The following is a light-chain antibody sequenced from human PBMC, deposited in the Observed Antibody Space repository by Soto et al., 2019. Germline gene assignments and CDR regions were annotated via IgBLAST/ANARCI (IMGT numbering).Light chain of an antibody. V-gene: IGLV2-14*01. Sequence: QSALTQPASVSGSPGQSITISCTGTSSDVGGYNYVSWYQQHPGKAPKLMIYDVSNRPSGVSNRFSGSKSGNTASLTISGPQAEGGADYYGRSYKGRGTLVFGGGTKVTVL. J-gene: IGLJ2*01. CDR1: SSDVGGYNY. CDR2: DVS. CDR3: RSYKGRGTLV.